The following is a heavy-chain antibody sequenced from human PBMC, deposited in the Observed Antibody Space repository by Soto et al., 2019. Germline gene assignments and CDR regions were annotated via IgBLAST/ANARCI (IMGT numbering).Heavy chain of an antibody. V-gene: IGHV1-46*03. CDR1: GYTLTSYY. CDR2: INPSGGST. D-gene: IGHD2-15*01. J-gene: IGHJ6*02. Sequence: QVQLVQSGAEVKKPGASVKVSCKASGYTLTSYYMHWVRQAPGQGLEWMGIINPSGGSTNYAQKFQGRVTMTRDTSTSTVYMELGSLRAEDTAVYYCARGPPGYCSGGSCYGANYYYGMDVWGQGTTVTVSS. CDR3: ARGPPGYCSGGSCYGANYYYGMDV.